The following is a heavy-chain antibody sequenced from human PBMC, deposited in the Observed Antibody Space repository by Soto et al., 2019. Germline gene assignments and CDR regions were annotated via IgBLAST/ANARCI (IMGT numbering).Heavy chain of an antibody. D-gene: IGHD6-6*01. Sequence: QVQLVQSGAEVKKPGSSVKVSCKASVGTFSSYAISWVRQAPGQGLEWMGGIIPIFGTANYAQKFQGRVTITADESTSIAYMELSSLRSEDTAVYYCARVFSSSSELGHFYYYGMDVWGQGTTVTVSS. J-gene: IGHJ6*02. CDR1: VGTFSSYA. CDR3: ARVFSSSSELGHFYYYGMDV. CDR2: IIPIFGTA. V-gene: IGHV1-69*01.